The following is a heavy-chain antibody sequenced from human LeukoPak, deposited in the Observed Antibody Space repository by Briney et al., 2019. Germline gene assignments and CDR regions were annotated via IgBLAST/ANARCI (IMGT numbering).Heavy chain of an antibody. CDR3: ARRIDY. V-gene: IGHV4-38-2*01. CDR1: GYSISSGYY. J-gene: IGHJ4*02. CDR2: ISHRGST. Sequence: SETLSLTCAVSGYSISSGYYWGWIRQPPGKGLEWIGSISHRGSTYYNPSLKSRVTISMDTSKNQFSLKLTSVTAADTAVYYCARRIDYWGQGTLVTVSS.